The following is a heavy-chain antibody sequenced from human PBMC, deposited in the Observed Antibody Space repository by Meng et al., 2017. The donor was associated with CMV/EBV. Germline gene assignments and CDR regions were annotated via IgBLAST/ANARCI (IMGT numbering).Heavy chain of an antibody. CDR1: GGSISSYY. Sequence: SCTVSGGSISSYYWSWIRQPPGKGLEWIGYIYYSGSTNYNPSLKSRVTISVDTSKNQFSLKLSSVTAADTAVYYCARSAGTRYYYYGMDVWGQGTTVTVSS. D-gene: IGHD1-26*01. CDR3: ARSAGTRYYYYGMDV. V-gene: IGHV4-59*01. J-gene: IGHJ6*02. CDR2: IYYSGST.